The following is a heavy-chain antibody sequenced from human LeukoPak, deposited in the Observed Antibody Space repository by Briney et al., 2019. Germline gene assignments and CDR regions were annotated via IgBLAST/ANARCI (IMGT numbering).Heavy chain of an antibody. Sequence: ASVKVSCKVSGYTLTELSMHWVRQAPGKGLEWMGGFDPEEGETIYAQKFQGRVTMTEDTSTDTAYMELSSLRSEDTAVYYCATLRYCSSTSCYWYFDYWGQGTLVTVSS. V-gene: IGHV1-24*01. D-gene: IGHD2-2*01. J-gene: IGHJ4*02. CDR1: GYTLTELS. CDR2: FDPEEGET. CDR3: ATLRYCSSTSCYWYFDY.